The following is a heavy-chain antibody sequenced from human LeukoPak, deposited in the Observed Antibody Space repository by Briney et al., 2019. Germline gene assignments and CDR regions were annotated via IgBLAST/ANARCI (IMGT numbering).Heavy chain of an antibody. CDR3: AISRYYAFDY. J-gene: IGHJ4*02. D-gene: IGHD3-22*01. CDR2: INPDGSNK. Sequence: GESLRLSCAGSGFTFSSDLMTWVRQPPVKGLESVSNINPDGSNKHYLDSVKGRFTISRDNTKNSLFLQMNSLRAEDTALYYCAISRYYAFDYWGQGSLVTVSS. CDR1: GFTFSSDL. V-gene: IGHV3-7*02.